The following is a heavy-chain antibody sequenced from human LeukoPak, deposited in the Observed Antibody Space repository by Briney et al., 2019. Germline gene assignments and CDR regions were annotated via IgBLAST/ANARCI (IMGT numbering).Heavy chain of an antibody. CDR2: ISYDGSNK. CDR1: GFTFSSYG. Sequence: GGSLRLSCAASGFTFSSYGMHWVRKAPAKGLEWLALISYDGSNKYYRDSVKGRFTISRDNAKNSLYLQMNSLRAEDTAVYYCARDCDILTGYRHRAYFDYWGQGTLVTVSS. J-gene: IGHJ4*02. CDR3: ARDCDILTGYRHRAYFDY. D-gene: IGHD3-9*01. V-gene: IGHV3-30*03.